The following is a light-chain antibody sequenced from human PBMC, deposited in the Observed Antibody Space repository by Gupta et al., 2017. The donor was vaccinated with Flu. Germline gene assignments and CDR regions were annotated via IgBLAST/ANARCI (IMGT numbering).Light chain of an antibody. CDR1: SNDVGGYNR. CDR3: SAHAGRVTWV. CDR2: DVT. J-gene: IGLJ1*01. Sequence: QSAPTQPRSVSGSPGQSGTISCTGTSNDVGGYNRVSWYEQRPGKAPKLILYDVTERPSGVPDRFSGSKSGNTASLTISGLQADDEADYYCSAHAGRVTWVFGTGITVTVL. V-gene: IGLV2-11*01.